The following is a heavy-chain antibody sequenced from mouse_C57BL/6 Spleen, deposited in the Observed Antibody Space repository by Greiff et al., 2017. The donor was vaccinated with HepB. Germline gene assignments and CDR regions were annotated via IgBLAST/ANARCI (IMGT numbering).Heavy chain of an antibody. CDR2: IYPGDGDT. Sequence: VQLQQSGAELVKPGASVKISCKASGYAFSSYWMNWVKQRPGKGLEWIGQIYPGDGDTNYNGKFKGKATLTADKSSSTAYMQLSSLTSEDSAVYFCARKGDYGYDFAYWGQGTLVTVSA. CDR3: ARKGDYGYDFAY. V-gene: IGHV1-80*01. J-gene: IGHJ3*01. CDR1: GYAFSSYW. D-gene: IGHD2-2*01.